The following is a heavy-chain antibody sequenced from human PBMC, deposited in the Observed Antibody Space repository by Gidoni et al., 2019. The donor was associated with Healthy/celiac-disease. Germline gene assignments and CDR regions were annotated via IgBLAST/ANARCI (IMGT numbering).Heavy chain of an antibody. V-gene: IGHV3-48*02. Sequence: EVQLVESGGGLVQPGGSLRLSCAASGFTFSSYSMNWVSQAPGKGLEWVSYISSSSSTIYYADSVKGRFTISRDNAKNSLYLQMNSLRDEDTAVYYCARGLKGKLYDFWSGYNTDDYFDYWGQGTLVTVSS. CDR1: GFTFSSYS. CDR3: ARGLKGKLYDFWSGYNTDDYFDY. D-gene: IGHD3-3*01. CDR2: ISSSSSTI. J-gene: IGHJ4*02.